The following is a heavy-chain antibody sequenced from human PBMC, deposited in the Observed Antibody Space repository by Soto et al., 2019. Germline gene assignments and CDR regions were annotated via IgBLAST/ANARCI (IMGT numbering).Heavy chain of an antibody. Sequence: EVQLVESGGGLVQPGRSLRLTCAASGFSFGDYGMHWVRHTPGKGLEWVSGIGWNGATVVYADSVKGRFTASRDNAKNSLYLQMNRLRPEDTALYYCGKDMQWMGFTVQIDSWGQGTLVNVSS. J-gene: IGHJ5*01. CDR2: IGWNGATV. D-gene: IGHD6-19*01. V-gene: IGHV3-9*01. CDR1: GFSFGDYG. CDR3: GKDMQWMGFTVQIDS.